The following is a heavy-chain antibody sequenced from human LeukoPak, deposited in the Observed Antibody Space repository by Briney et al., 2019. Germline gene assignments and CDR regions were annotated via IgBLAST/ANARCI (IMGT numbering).Heavy chain of an antibody. CDR2: ISGSGSST. V-gene: IGHV3-23*01. Sequence: GGSLRLSCAASGFTFSSYAMSWVRQAPGKGLEWVSAISGSGSSTYYADSVKGQFTISRDNSKNTLYLQMNSLRAEDTALYYCAKRDGYNSNPLKDWGQGTLVTVSS. CDR1: GFTFSSYA. J-gene: IGHJ4*02. D-gene: IGHD5-24*01. CDR3: AKRDGYNSNPLKD.